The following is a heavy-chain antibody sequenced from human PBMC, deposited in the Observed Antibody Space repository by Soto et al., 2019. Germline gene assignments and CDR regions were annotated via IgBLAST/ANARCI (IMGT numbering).Heavy chain of an antibody. CDR1: GGSISSGGYY. D-gene: IGHD6-6*01. V-gene: IGHV4-31*03. Sequence: SETLSLTCTVSGGSISSGGYYWSWIRQHPGKGLEWIGYIYYSGSTYYNPSLKSRVTISVDTSKNQFSRKLSSVTAADQAVYYCARAYSSSYNWFDPWGQGTLLTVSS. J-gene: IGHJ5*02. CDR3: ARAYSSSYNWFDP. CDR2: IYYSGST.